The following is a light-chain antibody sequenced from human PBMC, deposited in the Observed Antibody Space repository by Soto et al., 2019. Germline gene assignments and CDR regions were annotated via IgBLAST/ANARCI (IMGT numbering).Light chain of an antibody. Sequence: QCVLTQPASVSGSPGQSITISCSGTSSDIGSYNHVAWYQQFPGKSPKLMIYAVSDRPSGVPDRFSGSKSGITASLTISGLQTEDEADYYCISYTDRQSYLFGTGTKVTVL. CDR3: ISYTDRQSYL. J-gene: IGLJ1*01. CDR2: AVS. CDR1: SSDIGSYNH. V-gene: IGLV2-14*03.